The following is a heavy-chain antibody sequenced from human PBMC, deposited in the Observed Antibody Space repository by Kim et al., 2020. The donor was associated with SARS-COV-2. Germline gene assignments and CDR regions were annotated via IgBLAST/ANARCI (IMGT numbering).Heavy chain of an antibody. J-gene: IGHJ6*02. V-gene: IGHV4-39*07. CDR3: ARDQAPIAAAGTYYYYYYGMDV. Sequence: SETLSLTCTVSGGSISSSSYYWGWIRQPPGKGLEWIGSIYYSGSTYYNPSLKSRVTISVDTSKNQFSLKLSSVTAADTAVYYCARDQAPIAAAGTYYYYYYGMDVWGQGTTVTVSS. D-gene: IGHD6-13*01. CDR1: GGSISSSSYY. CDR2: IYYSGST.